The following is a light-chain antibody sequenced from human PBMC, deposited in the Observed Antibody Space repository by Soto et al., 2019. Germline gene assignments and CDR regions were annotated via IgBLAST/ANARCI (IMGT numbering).Light chain of an antibody. CDR2: GAS. Sequence: EIVMTQSPATLSVSPGERATLSCRASHNVRSSLAWYKQKAGQAPRLLIHGASTRATGIPGRFSGSGSGTEFTLIISSLKSEDFEVYYCQQYNEWPETFGHGTKVDIK. CDR3: QQYNEWPET. V-gene: IGKV3-15*01. J-gene: IGKJ1*01. CDR1: HNVRSS.